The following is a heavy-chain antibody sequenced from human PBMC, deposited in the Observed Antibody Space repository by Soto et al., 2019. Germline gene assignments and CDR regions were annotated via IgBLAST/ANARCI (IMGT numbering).Heavy chain of an antibody. CDR3: ARSDTHANAMDF. CDR2: ISAYNGNT. D-gene: IGHD1-1*01. CDR1: GYTFTSYG. Sequence: QVQLVQSGAEVKKPGASVKVSCKASGYTFTSYGISWVRQAPGQGLEWMGWISAYNGNTNYAQKLQGRGTVTTDSSASTAYMELGSLRSDVSAVYCCARSDTHANAMDFWGQGTTVTVSS. V-gene: IGHV1-18*01. J-gene: IGHJ6*02.